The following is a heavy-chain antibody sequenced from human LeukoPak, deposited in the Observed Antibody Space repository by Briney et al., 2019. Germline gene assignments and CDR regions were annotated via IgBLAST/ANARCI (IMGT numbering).Heavy chain of an antibody. CDR1: GFTFSSYT. D-gene: IGHD6-13*01. V-gene: IGHV3-48*01. Sequence: GGSLRLSCAASGFTFSSYTMNWVRQAPGKGLEWVSSISSSSSTIYYADSVKGRFTISRDNAKNSLYLQMNSLGAEDTAVYYCAREGIAAAYDYWGQGTLVTVSS. CDR3: AREGIAAAYDY. CDR2: ISSSSSTI. J-gene: IGHJ4*02.